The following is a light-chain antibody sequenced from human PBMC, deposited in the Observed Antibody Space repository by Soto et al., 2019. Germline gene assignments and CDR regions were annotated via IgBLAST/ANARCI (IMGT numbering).Light chain of an antibody. CDR2: DVS. CDR1: SSDVGGYNY. CDR3: SSYTSSSLRG. V-gene: IGLV2-14*01. Sequence: ALTQPASVSGSPGQSITISCTGTSSDVGGYNYVSWYQQHPGKAPKLMIYDVSNRPSGVSNRFSGSKSGNTASLTISGLQAEDEADYYCSSYTSSSLRGFGTGTKVTVL. J-gene: IGLJ1*01.